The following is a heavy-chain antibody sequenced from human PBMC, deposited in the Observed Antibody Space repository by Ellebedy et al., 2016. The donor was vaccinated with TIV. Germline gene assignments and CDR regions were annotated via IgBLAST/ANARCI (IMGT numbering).Heavy chain of an antibody. D-gene: IGHD2-2*01. CDR3: AREGNRTSCYAPDYYYYYGIDV. J-gene: IGHJ6*02. CDR1: GYTFTDYY. Sequence: ASVKVSCKASGYTFTDYYMHWVRQAPGQGLDWMGWINPNSGVTNYAQNFQGRVTMTRDTSIGTDYMELSRLRSDDPAVYYCAREGNRTSCYAPDYYYYYGIDVWGQGNTVTVSS. V-gene: IGHV1-2*02. CDR2: INPNSGVT.